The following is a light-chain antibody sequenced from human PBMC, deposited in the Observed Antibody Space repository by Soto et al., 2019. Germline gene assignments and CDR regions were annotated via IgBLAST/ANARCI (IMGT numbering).Light chain of an antibody. J-gene: IGLJ2*01. V-gene: IGLV2-23*01. Sequence: QPVLTQPASVSGSPGQSITISCTGTSSDVGNYNLVSWYQQHPGKVPKLIIYEDNKRPSAISNRFSGSRSANTASLTISGLQAEDEADYYCCSHGGLRVFFGGGTKLTVL. CDR3: CSHGGLRVF. CDR1: SSDVGNYNL. CDR2: EDN.